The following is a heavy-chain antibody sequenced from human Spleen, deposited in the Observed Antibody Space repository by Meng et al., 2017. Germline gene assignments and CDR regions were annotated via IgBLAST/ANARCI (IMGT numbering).Heavy chain of an antibody. D-gene: IGHD2-2*01. CDR1: GYTFTSYG. CDR3: ARTSSRDDY. Sequence: ASVKVSCKASGYTFTSYGISWVRQAPGQGLEWMGIINPNDGSTSSAQKFQGRVTVTRDTSTSTVYMELSSLRSEDTAVYYCARTSSRDDYWGQGTLVTVSS. J-gene: IGHJ4*02. V-gene: IGHV1-46*01. CDR2: INPNDGST.